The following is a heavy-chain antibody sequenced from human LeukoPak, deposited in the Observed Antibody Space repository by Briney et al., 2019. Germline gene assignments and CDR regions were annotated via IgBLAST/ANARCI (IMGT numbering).Heavy chain of an antibody. V-gene: IGHV5-51*01. Sequence: PGESLKISCKGSGYSFTKYWIGWVRQMPGKGMEWMGNIYPAESDTRYSPSFQGQVTISVDKSITTAYLQWSDLKASDTAMYYCARQRSSSTWYSPYYFDSWGQGTLVTASS. CDR2: IYPAESDT. D-gene: IGHD6-13*01. CDR1: GYSFTKYW. CDR3: ARQRSSSTWYSPYYFDS. J-gene: IGHJ4*02.